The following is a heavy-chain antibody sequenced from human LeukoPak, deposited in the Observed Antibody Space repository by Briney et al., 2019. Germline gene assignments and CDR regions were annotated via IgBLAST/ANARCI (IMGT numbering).Heavy chain of an antibody. J-gene: IGHJ4*02. CDR3: STDYLLDISGEWNFLDS. Sequence: PGGSLRLSCAASGFNFTNAWMSWVRQVPGGGLEWIGQIKTRDEGAATDYAAPVNGRFTILRDDSDNTLYLHMNSLKSDDTGVYYCSTDYLLDISGEWNFLDSWGQGTLVTVSS. V-gene: IGHV3-15*01. CDR1: GFNFTNAW. CDR2: IKTRDEGAAT. D-gene: IGHD1-7*01.